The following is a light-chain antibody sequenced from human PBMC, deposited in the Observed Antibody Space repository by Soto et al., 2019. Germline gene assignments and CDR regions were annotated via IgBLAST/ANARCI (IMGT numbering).Light chain of an antibody. CDR2: AAS. Sequence: DIQMTQSPSSLSASVGDRXXXXXXASQGIRNDLGWYQQRPGKAPKRLIYAASTLQPGVPSRFSGSGSGTDFTLTISSLQPEDFATYYCLQHNTYPRTFGQGTKVDIK. CDR3: LQHNTYPRT. CDR1: QGIRND. J-gene: IGKJ1*01. V-gene: IGKV1-17*01.